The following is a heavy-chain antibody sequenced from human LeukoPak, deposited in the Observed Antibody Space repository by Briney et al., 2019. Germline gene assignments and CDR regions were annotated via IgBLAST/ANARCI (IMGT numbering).Heavy chain of an antibody. Sequence: PGGSLRLSCAASGFTVSSNYMSWVRQAPGKGLEWVSVIYSGGSTYYADSVKGRFTISRDNSKNTLYLQMNSLRAEDTAVYYCARDQGDRWYYFDYWGQGTLVTVSS. J-gene: IGHJ4*02. CDR1: GFTVSSNY. CDR3: ARDQGDRWYYFDY. V-gene: IGHV3-66*01. D-gene: IGHD3-16*01. CDR2: IYSGGST.